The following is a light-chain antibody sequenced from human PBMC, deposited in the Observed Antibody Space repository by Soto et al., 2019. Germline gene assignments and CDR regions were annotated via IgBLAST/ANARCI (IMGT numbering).Light chain of an antibody. CDR3: AAWDDSLTAYV. CDR1: SSNIGSNT. CDR2: GNN. V-gene: IGLV1-44*01. Sequence: QSVLTQPPSASGTPGQRVTISCFGSSSNIGSNTVNWYQQLPGTAPRLLIYGNNQRPSGVPDRCAGSKSGTSASLAISGLQSEDEADYYCAAWDDSLTAYVFGTGTKLTVL. J-gene: IGLJ1*01.